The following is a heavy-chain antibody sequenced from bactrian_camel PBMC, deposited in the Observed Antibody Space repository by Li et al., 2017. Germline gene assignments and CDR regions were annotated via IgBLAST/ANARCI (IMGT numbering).Heavy chain of an antibody. D-gene: IGHD3*01. J-gene: IGHJ4*01. CDR1: GKLYRPNY. V-gene: IGHV3S53*01. CDR2: ISRAGVT. CDR3: AAVYSTCDFWDHRATK. Sequence: HVQLVESGGGSVQAGGSLRLSCAASGKLYRPNYMAWFRQAPGKEREAVAIISRAGVTHYGSAEGRFTISKDNAKNTLYLQMNSLKPDDTATYYCAAVYSTCDFWDHRATKWGQGTQVTVS.